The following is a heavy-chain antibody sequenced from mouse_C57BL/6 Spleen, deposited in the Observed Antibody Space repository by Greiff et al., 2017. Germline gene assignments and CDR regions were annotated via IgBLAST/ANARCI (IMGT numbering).Heavy chain of an antibody. CDR2: IYPSASET. D-gene: IGHD2-4*01. J-gene: IGHJ3*01. CDR3: ARGGYDYDGAY. CDR1: GYTFTSYW. Sequence: QVQLQQPGAELVRPGSSVKLSCKASGYTFTSYWMDWLKQGPGQGLEWIGNIYPSASETHYNQKFKDKATLTVDKSSSTAYMQLSSLTSEDSAVYYCARGGYDYDGAYWGQGTLVTVSA. V-gene: IGHV1-61*01.